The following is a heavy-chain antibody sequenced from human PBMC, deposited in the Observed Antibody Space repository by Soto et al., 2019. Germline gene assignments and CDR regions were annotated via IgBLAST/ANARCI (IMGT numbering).Heavy chain of an antibody. J-gene: IGHJ5*02. Sequence: QLQLQESGPGLVKPSETLSLTCTVSGGSISSRSYFWGWIRQSPGKGLEWIGNFYSGSTFYNPSLKSRVTISVDTSKNQFSLKLSSVTAADTAVYYCAREVALRFDLWGQGTLVTVSS. D-gene: IGHD2-15*01. V-gene: IGHV4-39*02. CDR1: GGSISSRSYF. CDR3: AREVALRFDL. CDR2: FYSGST.